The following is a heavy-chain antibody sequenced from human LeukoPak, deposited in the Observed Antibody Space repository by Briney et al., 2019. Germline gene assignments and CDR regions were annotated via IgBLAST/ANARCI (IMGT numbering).Heavy chain of an antibody. CDR3: AKETGGD. V-gene: IGHV3-30*18. J-gene: IGHJ4*02. CDR2: ISYDGSNK. CDR1: GFTFRSNA. D-gene: IGHD3-10*01. Sequence: GGSLRLSCAASGFTFRSNAMHWVRQAPGKGLEWVAVISYDGSNKYYADSVKGRFTISRDNSKNTLYLQMNSLRAEDTAVYYCAKETGGDWGQGTLVTVSS.